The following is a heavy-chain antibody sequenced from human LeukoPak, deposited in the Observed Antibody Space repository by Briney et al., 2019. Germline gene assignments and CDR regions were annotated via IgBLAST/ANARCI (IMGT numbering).Heavy chain of an antibody. J-gene: IGHJ5*01. V-gene: IGHV3-64*01. CDR2: ISYDGTGT. CDR3: ARVGASGWFAY. D-gene: IGHD6-19*01. Sequence: GGSLRLSCAASGFTFSSYAIHWVRRAPGKGLEYVSGISYDGTGTYYANSVKGRFTISRDNSRNTLYPQMGSLRAEDMAVYYCARVGASGWFAYWGQGTLVTVSS. CDR1: GFTFSSYA.